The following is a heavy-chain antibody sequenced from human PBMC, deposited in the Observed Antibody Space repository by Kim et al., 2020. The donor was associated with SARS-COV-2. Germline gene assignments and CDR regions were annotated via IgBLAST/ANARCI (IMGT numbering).Heavy chain of an antibody. CDR3: ANPRQPDF. V-gene: IGHV3-23*01. Sequence: GKTTSYADAVTGRFIISRDNSKNTLYLQMSSLRVEDTAIYFCANPRQPDFWGQGTLVTVSS. CDR2: GKTT. D-gene: IGHD6-13*01. J-gene: IGHJ4*02.